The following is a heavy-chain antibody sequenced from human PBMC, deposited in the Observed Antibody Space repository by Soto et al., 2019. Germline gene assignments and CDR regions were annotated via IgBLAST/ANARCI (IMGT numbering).Heavy chain of an antibody. CDR3: ARAIRDGYNYYFDY. Sequence: QVQLVESGGGVVQPGRSLRLSCAASGFTFSSYGRHWVRQAPGKGLEWVAVIWYDGSNKYYADSVKGRFTISRDNSKNTLYLQMNSLRAEDTAVYYCARAIRDGYNYYFDYWGQGTLVTVSS. CDR1: GFTFSSYG. J-gene: IGHJ4*02. D-gene: IGHD5-12*01. V-gene: IGHV3-33*01. CDR2: IWYDGSNK.